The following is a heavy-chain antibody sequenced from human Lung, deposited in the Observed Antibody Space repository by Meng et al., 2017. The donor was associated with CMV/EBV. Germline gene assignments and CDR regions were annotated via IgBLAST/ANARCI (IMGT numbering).Heavy chain of an antibody. Sequence: LQVDCPGCVNLVEPLPPTFTVSGGSISSSIYYWAWIRQPPGEGLEWIGSVVYSGTTYYTSSLKSRVSISVDTSKNQFSLKLSSVTAADTAVYYCARHHHSPTFDYWGQGTLVTVSS. J-gene: IGHJ4*02. CDR2: VVYSGTT. CDR1: GGSISSSIYY. V-gene: IGHV4-39*01. CDR3: ARHHHSPTFDY. D-gene: IGHD1-14*01.